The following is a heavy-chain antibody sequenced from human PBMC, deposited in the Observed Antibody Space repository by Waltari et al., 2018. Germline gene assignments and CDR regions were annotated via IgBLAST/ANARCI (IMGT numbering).Heavy chain of an antibody. CDR3: ARDSVYGDYYYGMDV. V-gene: IGHV1-18*01. D-gene: IGHD4-17*01. Sequence: QVQLVQSGAEVKKPGASVKVSCKASGYTFTSYGISWVRQAPGQGLEWMGWISAYNGNTNYEQKRKGRVTMTTDTSTSTAYMELRSLGSDDTAVYYCARDSVYGDYYYGMDVWGQGTTVTVSS. CDR1: GYTFTSYG. CDR2: ISAYNGNT. J-gene: IGHJ6*02.